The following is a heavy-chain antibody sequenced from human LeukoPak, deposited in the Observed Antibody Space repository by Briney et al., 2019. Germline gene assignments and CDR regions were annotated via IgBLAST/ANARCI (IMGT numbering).Heavy chain of an antibody. D-gene: IGHD6-19*01. V-gene: IGHV3-23*01. CDR2: ISGSGGST. Sequence: PGGSLRLSCAASGFTFSSYAMSWVRQAPGKGLEWVSAISGSGGSTYYADSVKGRFTISRDNSKNTLYLQMNSLRAEDTAVYYCAKDRSSGWYWRPLYYYYGMDVWGQGTTVTVSS. CDR1: GFTFSSYA. J-gene: IGHJ6*02. CDR3: AKDRSSGWYWRPLYYYYGMDV.